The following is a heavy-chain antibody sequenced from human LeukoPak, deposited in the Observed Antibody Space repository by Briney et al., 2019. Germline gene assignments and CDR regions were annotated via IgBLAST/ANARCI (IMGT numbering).Heavy chain of an antibody. CDR3: ATLAGPNGGFDF. Sequence: GASVKVSCKASGDTFTNYYFHWLRQAPGQGPEWLGRIIPSHNLTSSVPKVQGRVTLTRDLSTTTVFLEMRSLTSEDTALYYCATLAGPNGGFDFWGQGTLVTVSS. CDR2: IIPSHNLT. D-gene: IGHD4-23*01. V-gene: IGHV1-46*01. J-gene: IGHJ4*02. CDR1: GDTFTNYY.